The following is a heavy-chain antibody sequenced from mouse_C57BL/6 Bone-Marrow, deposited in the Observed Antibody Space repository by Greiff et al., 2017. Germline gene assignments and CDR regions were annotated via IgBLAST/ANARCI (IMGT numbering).Heavy chain of an antibody. D-gene: IGHD2-1*01. V-gene: IGHV5-9*04. Sequence: EVQLVESGGGLVKPGGSLKLSCAASGFTFSSYTMSWVRQTPEKRLEWVATISGGGGNTYYPDSVKGRFTISRDNAKNTLYLQISSVRSEDTAVYCCARPHLLCGFAYWGQGALVTVSA. CDR1: GFTFSSYT. J-gene: IGHJ3*01. CDR2: ISGGGGNT. CDR3: ARPHLLCGFAY.